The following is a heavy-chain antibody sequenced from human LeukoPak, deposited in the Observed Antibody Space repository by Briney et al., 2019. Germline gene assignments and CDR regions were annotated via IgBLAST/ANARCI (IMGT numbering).Heavy chain of an antibody. CDR2: INHSGSN. J-gene: IGHJ4*02. D-gene: IGHD3-10*01. CDR1: GGSFSGYY. V-gene: IGHV4-34*01. Sequence: SETLSLTCAAYGGSFSGYYWSWIRQPPGKGLEWIGEINHSGSNNYNPSFKSRASISVDTSTSEFSLKLSSVAAADTAVYNCAREVLLWFGESRLDYWGQGTLVTVSS. CDR3: AREVLLWFGESRLDY.